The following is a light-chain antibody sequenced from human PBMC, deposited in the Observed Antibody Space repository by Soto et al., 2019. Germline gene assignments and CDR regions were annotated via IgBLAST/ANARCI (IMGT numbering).Light chain of an antibody. J-gene: IGLJ2*01. V-gene: IGLV2-8*01. CDR2: EVS. Sequence: QSALTQPPSASGSPGQSVTISCTGTSSEVGGYTFVSWYQQHPGKAPKLMIYEVSEGPSGVPDRFSGSKSGNTASLTVSGLQAEDEADYYCSSYAGSNIVVFGGGTKLTVL. CDR3: SSYAGSNIVV. CDR1: SSEVGGYTF.